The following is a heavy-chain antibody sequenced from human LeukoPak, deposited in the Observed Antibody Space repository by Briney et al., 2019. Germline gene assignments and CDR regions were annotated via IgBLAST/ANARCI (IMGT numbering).Heavy chain of an antibody. J-gene: IGHJ3*02. CDR1: GFTFSFYW. CDR2: INTDGGST. V-gene: IGHV3-74*01. CDR3: ARAREKYYYDSSGRGDAFDI. D-gene: IGHD3-22*01. Sequence: PGGSLRLSCAASGFTFSFYWMHWARQAPGKGLVWVSHINTDGGSTSYADSVKGRFTISRDNAKNTLFLQMNSLRAEDTAVYYCARAREKYYYDSSGRGDAFDIWGQGTMVIVSS.